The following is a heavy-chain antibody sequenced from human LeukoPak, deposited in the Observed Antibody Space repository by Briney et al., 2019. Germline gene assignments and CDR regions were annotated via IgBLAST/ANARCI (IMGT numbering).Heavy chain of an antibody. CDR1: GFTVSSNY. J-gene: IGHJ4*02. CDR3: ARGGNYYEWDY. Sequence: SGGSLRLSCAASGFTVSSNYMSWVRQAPGKGLEWVSVIYSGGNTYYADSVKGRFTVSRDNSKNTLYLQMNSLRAEDTAVYYCARGGNYYEWDYWGQGTLVTVSS. D-gene: IGHD1-26*01. V-gene: IGHV3-66*01. CDR2: IYSGGNT.